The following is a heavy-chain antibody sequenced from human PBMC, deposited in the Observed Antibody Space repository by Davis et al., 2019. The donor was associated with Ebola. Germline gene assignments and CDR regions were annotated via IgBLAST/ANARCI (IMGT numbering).Heavy chain of an antibody. CDR2: IIPIFGTA. Sequence: SAKVSCKASAGTFSSYAISWVGQAPGQGLEGMGGIIPIFGTATYAQKFQGRVTITADESTSTAYMELSSLRSEDTAVYYCARDLGLPGDYWGQGTLVTVSS. CDR1: AGTFSSYA. D-gene: IGHD7-27*01. J-gene: IGHJ4*02. V-gene: IGHV1-69*13. CDR3: ARDLGLPGDY.